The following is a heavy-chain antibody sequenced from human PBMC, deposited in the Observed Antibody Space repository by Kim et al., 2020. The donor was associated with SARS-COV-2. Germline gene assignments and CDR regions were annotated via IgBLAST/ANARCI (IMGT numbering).Heavy chain of an antibody. V-gene: IGHV1-24*01. CDR3: ATAYALTVEPPAY. D-gene: IGHD6-19*01. J-gene: IGHJ4*02. CDR2: FDPEDGET. CDR1: GYTLTELS. Sequence: ASVKVSCKVSGYTLTELSMHWVRQAPGKGLEWMGGFDPEDGETIYAQKVQGRVTMTEDTSTDTAYMELSSLRSEDTAVYYCATAYALTVEPPAYWGQGTLVTVSS.